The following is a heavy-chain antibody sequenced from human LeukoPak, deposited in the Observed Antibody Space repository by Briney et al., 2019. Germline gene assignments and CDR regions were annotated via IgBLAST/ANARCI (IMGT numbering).Heavy chain of an antibody. CDR3: ARWRGVSPLDY. J-gene: IGHJ4*02. CDR1: GFTFSSYW. V-gene: IGHV3-7*01. Sequence: GGSLRLSCAASGFTFSSYWMSWVRQAPGKGLEWVANIKQDGSEKYYVDSVKGRFTISRDNAKNSLYLQMNSLRAEDTAVDCCARWRGVSPLDYWGQGTLVTVSP. CDR2: IKQDGSEK. D-gene: IGHD3-10*01.